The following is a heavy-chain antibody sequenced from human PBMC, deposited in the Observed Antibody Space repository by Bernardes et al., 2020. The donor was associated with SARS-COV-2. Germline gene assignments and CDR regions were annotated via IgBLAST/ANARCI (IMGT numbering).Heavy chain of an antibody. CDR2: INHSGST. J-gene: IGHJ3*02. D-gene: IGHD3-10*01. CDR3: VAYGSGNGAFDI. CDR1: GGSFSGYY. Sequence: TLSLTCAVYGGSFSGYYWSWIRQPPGKGLEWIGEINHSGSTNYNPSLKSRVTISVDTSKNQFSLKLSSVTAADTAVYYCVAYGSGNGAFDIWGQGTMVTVSS. V-gene: IGHV4-34*01.